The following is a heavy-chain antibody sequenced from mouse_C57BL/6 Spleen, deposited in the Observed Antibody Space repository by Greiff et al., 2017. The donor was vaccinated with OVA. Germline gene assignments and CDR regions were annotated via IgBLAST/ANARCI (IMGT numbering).Heavy chain of an antibody. CDR1: GYTFTSYD. CDR2: IYPRDGST. CDR3: AREGTYYGSSYSDY. D-gene: IGHD1-1*01. J-gene: IGHJ2*01. Sequence: QVQLKQSGPELVKPGASVKLSCKASGYTFTSYDINWVKQRPGQGLEWIGWIYPRDGSTKYNEKFKGKATLTVDTSSSTAYMELHSLTSEDSAVYFCAREGTYYGSSYSDYWGQGTTLTVSS. V-gene: IGHV1-85*01.